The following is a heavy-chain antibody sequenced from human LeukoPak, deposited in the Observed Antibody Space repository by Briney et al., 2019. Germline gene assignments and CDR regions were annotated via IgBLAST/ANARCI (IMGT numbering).Heavy chain of an antibody. Sequence: SETLSLTCVVSGGAMSSSYWSWIRQPPGKGLEWIGYIYYSGSTNYNPSLKSRVTISVDTSKNHFSLKLSSVTAADTAMYYCARISGRGYSYNNWFDSWGQGTLVTVSS. CDR1: GGAMSSSY. CDR2: IYYSGST. V-gene: IGHV4-59*01. D-gene: IGHD5-18*01. J-gene: IGHJ5*01. CDR3: ARISGRGYSYNNWFDS.